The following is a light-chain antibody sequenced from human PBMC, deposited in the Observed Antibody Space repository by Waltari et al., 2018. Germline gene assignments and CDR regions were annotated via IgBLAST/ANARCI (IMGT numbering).Light chain of an antibody. V-gene: IGKV3-15*01. CDR3: QQYNNWLWT. CDR2: GAS. J-gene: IGKJ1*01. Sequence: EIVMTQSPATLSVSLGERATLSCRASQSISSNLAWYQQKPGQAPRLLIFGASTRATGNPTRFSGSGSGTEFTLTISSLQSEDFAIYYCQQYNNWLWTFGQGTEV. CDR1: QSISSN.